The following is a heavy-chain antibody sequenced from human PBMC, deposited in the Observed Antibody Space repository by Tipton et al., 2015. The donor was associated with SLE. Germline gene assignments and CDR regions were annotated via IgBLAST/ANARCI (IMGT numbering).Heavy chain of an antibody. D-gene: IGHD3-10*01. CDR1: GYSISSGYY. CDR3: ATQLLWFGEPFDY. CDR2: IYYSGST. Sequence: TLSLTCAVSGYSISSGYYWGWIRQPPGKGLEWIGYIYYSGSTNYNPSLKSRVAISVDTSKNQFSLKLSSVTAADTAVYYCATQLLWFGEPFDYWGQGTLVTVSS. J-gene: IGHJ4*02. V-gene: IGHV4-38-2*01.